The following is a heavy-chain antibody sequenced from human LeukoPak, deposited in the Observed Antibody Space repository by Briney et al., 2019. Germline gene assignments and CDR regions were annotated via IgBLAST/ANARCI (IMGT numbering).Heavy chain of an antibody. J-gene: IGHJ4*02. CDR1: GFTVSSNY. CDR2: IYSGGST. D-gene: IGHD3-10*01. CDR3: ARETVRGVFDY. Sequence: GGSLRLSCAASGFTVSSNYMSWVRQAPGKGLEWVSVIYSGGSTYYADSVKGRFTFSRDNSKNTLYLQMNSLRAEDTAVYYCARETVRGVFDYWGQGTLVTVSS. V-gene: IGHV3-53*01.